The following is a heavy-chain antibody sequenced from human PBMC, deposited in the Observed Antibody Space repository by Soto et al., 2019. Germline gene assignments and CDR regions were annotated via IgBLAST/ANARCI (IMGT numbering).Heavy chain of an antibody. D-gene: IGHD2-21*02. CDR2: IWYDGSNK. J-gene: IGHJ4*02. CDR1: GFTFSSYD. V-gene: IGHV3-33*01. CDR3: ASSLYCGGDCSTEGYFDY. Sequence: LRLSCAASGFTFSSYDMHWVRQAPDKGLEGVAGIWYDGSNKYDADSVKGRCTIARDNPKNTLYMKLNSLRAEDTAVYYCASSLYCGGDCSTEGYFDYWGQGTLVTVSS.